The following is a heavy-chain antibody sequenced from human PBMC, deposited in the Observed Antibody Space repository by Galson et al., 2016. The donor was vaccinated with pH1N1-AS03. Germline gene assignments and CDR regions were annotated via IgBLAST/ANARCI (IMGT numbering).Heavy chain of an antibody. CDR3: ATDGPRGSLSS. D-gene: IGHD6-6*01. V-gene: IGHV1-69-2*01. CDR1: GYTFTDYI. CDR2: VDPDTSKT. Sequence: VKVSCKVSGYTFTDYIMHWVQQAPGKGLEWMGLVDPDTSKTKYAEKFQGRVTITADTSRDTAYMDLSGLRSADTAIYYCATDGPRGSLSSWGQGTLVTESS. J-gene: IGHJ4*02.